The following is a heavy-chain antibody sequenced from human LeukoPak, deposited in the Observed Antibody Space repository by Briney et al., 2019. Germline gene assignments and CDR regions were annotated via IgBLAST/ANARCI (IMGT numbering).Heavy chain of an antibody. CDR2: IYYSGST. CDR1: SGSITNYY. CDR3: ARVGHYDLLTGYLSGWYEFDY. Sequence: SETLSLTCTVFSGSITNYYWSWILQPPGKGLEWIGFIYYSGSTNYNPSLKSRVTISVDTSKNQFSLKLSSVTAADTAVYYCARVGHYDLLTGYLSGWYEFDYWGQGTLVTVSS. J-gene: IGHJ4*02. V-gene: IGHV4-59*01. D-gene: IGHD3-9*01.